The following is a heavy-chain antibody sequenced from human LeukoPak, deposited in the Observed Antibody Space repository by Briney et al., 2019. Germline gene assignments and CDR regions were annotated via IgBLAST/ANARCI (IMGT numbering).Heavy chain of an antibody. CDR2: ISGSGGST. CDR3: AKSRKGQWLRDY. V-gene: IGHV3-23*01. CDR1: GFTFSSYA. J-gene: IGHJ4*02. Sequence: GGSLRLSCAASGFTFSSYAMSWVRQAPGKGLEWVSAISGSGGSTYYAGSVTSRFTISRDNSRNTLYLQMNSLRAEDTAVYYCAKSRKGQWLRDYWGQGTLVTVSS. D-gene: IGHD5-12*01.